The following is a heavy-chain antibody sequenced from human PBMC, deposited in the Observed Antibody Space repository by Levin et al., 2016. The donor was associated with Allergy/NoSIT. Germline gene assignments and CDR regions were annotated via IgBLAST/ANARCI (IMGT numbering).Heavy chain of an antibody. Sequence: ASVKVSCKASGYTFIGYYIHWLRQAPGQGLEWMGWINPDSGGTNYAQKFEGRVSMTRDTSFPIAYMELYRLRSDDTAVYYCARAEASSLYYFDYWAQGTPVTVSS. V-gene: IGHV1-2*02. D-gene: IGHD3-16*02. CDR2: INPDSGGT. J-gene: IGHJ4*02. CDR3: ARAEASSLYYFDY. CDR1: GYTFIGYY.